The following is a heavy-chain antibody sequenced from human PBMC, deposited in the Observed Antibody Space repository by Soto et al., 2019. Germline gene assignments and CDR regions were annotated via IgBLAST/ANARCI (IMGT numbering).Heavy chain of an antibody. CDR1: GFTVSDYS. CDR3: ATWAIAVGGEGF. Sequence: GGSLRLSCTASGFTVSDYSVNWVRQAPGKGLEWISYISSTGDLIFYADSVKGRFTIARDIAKNSLYLQMDSLRDEDSAVYYCATWAIAVGGEGFWGQGTLVTVSS. J-gene: IGHJ4*02. CDR2: ISSTGDLI. D-gene: IGHD2-21*01. V-gene: IGHV3-48*02.